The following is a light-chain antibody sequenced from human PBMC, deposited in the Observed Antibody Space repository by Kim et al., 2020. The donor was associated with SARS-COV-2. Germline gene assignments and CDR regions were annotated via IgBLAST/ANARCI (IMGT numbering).Light chain of an antibody. CDR2: SNN. CDR1: SSNIGSNT. CDR3: AAWDDSLNGAV. V-gene: IGLV1-44*01. Sequence: QSVLTQPPSASWTPGQWVTITCSGSSSNIGSNTVNWYEQLPGTAPKHLIYSNNQRPSGVPDRFSVFKSGTAASLAISRLQSEDEADDYCAAWDDSLNGAVFGGGTQLTVL. J-gene: IGLJ7*01.